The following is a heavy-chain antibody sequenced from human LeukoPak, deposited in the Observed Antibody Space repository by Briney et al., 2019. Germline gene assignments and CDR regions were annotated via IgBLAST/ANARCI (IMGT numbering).Heavy chain of an antibody. J-gene: IGHJ4*02. Sequence: PGGSLRLSCAASGFTFSTNAMSWVRQVPGKGLEWVGRIKSKTDGGTRDYAAPVKGRFTISRDDSKNTLYLQMNSLKTEDTAVYYCTTEEYSGSYFGYYFDYWGQGTLVTVSS. V-gene: IGHV3-15*01. CDR2: IKSKTDGGTR. D-gene: IGHD1-26*01. CDR1: GFTFSTNA. CDR3: TTEEYSGSYFGYYFDY.